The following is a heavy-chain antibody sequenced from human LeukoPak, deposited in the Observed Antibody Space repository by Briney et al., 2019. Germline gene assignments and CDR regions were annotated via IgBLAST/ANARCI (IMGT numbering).Heavy chain of an antibody. J-gene: IGHJ4*02. D-gene: IGHD6-19*01. CDR3: AKDHGYSSGWYALTHFDY. CDR2: ISRSGRST. CDR1: GFTFSSYG. Sequence: GGSLRLSCAASGFTFSSYGMSWVRQAPGKGLEWVSAISRSGRSTYYADSVKGRFTISRDNSKNTLYLQMNSLRAEDTAVYYCAKDHGYSSGWYALTHFDYWGQGTLVTVSS. V-gene: IGHV3-23*01.